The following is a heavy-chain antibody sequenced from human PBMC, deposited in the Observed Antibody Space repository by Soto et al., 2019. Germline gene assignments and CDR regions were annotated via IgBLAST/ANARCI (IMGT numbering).Heavy chain of an antibody. V-gene: IGHV1-2*04. D-gene: IGHD3-9*01. Sequence: ASVKVSCKASGYTFTGYYMHWVRQAPGQGLEWMGWINPNSGGTNYAQKFQDWVTMTRDTSISTAYMELSRLRSDDTAVYYCARDIRSILTGYIGPSGWFDPWGQGTLVTVSS. CDR3: ARDIRSILTGYIGPSGWFDP. CDR1: GYTFTGYY. CDR2: INPNSGGT. J-gene: IGHJ5*02.